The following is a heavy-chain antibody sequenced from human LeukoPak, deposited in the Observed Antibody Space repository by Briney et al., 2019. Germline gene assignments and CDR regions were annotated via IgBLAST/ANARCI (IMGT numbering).Heavy chain of an antibody. CDR3: AKGPYSSGWFFIDY. D-gene: IGHD6-19*01. Sequence: GRSLRLSCAASGFTFDDYAMHWVRHAPGKGLEWVSGISWNSGSIGYADSVKGRSTISRDNAKNSLYLQMNSLRAEDTALYYCAKGPYSSGWFFIDYWGQGTLVTVSS. CDR1: GFTFDDYA. V-gene: IGHV3-9*01. J-gene: IGHJ4*02. CDR2: ISWNSGSI.